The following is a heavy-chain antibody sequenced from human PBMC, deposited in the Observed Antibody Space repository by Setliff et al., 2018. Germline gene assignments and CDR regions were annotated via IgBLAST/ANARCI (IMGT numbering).Heavy chain of an antibody. D-gene: IGHD3-22*01. V-gene: IGHV5-51*01. CDR3: ARGYDSGGWNY. CDR1: GYSFTNYW. Sequence: GESLKISCKGSGYSFTNYWIGWVRQMPGKGLEWMAMIYPGDPETRYSPSFQGQVSISADRSISTAHLQWDSLKASDTAMYYCARGYDSGGWNYWGQGTLVTVSS. CDR2: IYPGDPET. J-gene: IGHJ4*02.